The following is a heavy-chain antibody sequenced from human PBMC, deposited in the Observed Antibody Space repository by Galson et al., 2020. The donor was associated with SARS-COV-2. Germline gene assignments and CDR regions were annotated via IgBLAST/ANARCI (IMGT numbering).Heavy chain of an antibody. D-gene: IGHD3-22*01. CDR3: AWMCSSGYCGRYYFDY. Sequence: SGPTLIQPTHPLTLTYTFSQLPLTPSGRCVTWIRQAPGKALECLARSGWDDDKFYSTPMKTRLTIAKDSYKNQVVLKMTNMDPGDTATYYCAWMCSSGYCGRYYFDYWGQGTLVTVSS. CDR1: QLPLTPSGRC. J-gene: IGHJ4*02. CDR2: SGWDDDK. V-gene: IGHV2-70*17.